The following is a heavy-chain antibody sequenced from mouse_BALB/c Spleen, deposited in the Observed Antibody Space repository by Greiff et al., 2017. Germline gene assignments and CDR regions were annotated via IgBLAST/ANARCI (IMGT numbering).Heavy chain of an antibody. CDR1: GYTFTSYW. CDR3: ARGGTSFDY. V-gene: IGHV1S81*02. J-gene: IGHJ2*01. D-gene: IGHD3-3*01. CDR2: INPSNGRT. Sequence: QVQLQQPGADLVKPGASVKLSCKASGYTFTSYWMHWVKQRPGQGLEWIGEINPSNGRTNYNEKFKSKATLTVDKYSSTAYMQLSSLTSEDSAVYYGARGGTSFDYWGQGTTLTVSS.